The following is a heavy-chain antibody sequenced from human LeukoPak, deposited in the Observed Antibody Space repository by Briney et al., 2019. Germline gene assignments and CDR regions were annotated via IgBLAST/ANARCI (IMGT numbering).Heavy chain of an antibody. CDR1: GGTFSSYA. D-gene: IGHD6-13*01. J-gene: IGHJ5*02. V-gene: IGHV1-69*05. CDR3: ARSSSSWYEGPPFDP. Sequence: SVKVSCKASGGTFSSYAIRWVRQAPGQGLEWMGRIIPIFGTANYAQKFQGRVTITTDESTSTAYMELSSLRSEDTAVYYCARSSSSWYEGPPFDPWGQGTLVTVSS. CDR2: IIPIFGTA.